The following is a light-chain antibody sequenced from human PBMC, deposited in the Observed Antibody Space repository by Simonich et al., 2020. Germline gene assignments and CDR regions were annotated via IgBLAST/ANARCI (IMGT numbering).Light chain of an antibody. CDR3: VLYMGSGIWV. V-gene: IGLV8-61*01. J-gene: IGLJ3*02. CDR2: STN. CDR1: SGSVSTSYY. Sequence: QTVVTQEPSFSVSPGGTVTLPCGLSSGSVSTSYYPSWYQQTPGPAPRTIIYSTNTRSSGVPDRFSGSILGNKAALTITGAQADDESDYYCVLYMGSGIWVFGGGTKLTVL.